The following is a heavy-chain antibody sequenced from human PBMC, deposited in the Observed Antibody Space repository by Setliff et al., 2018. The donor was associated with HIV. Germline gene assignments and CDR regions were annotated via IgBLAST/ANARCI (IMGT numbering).Heavy chain of an antibody. CDR1: GGSFSGYY. Sequence: SETLSLTCAVYGGSFSGYYWSWIRQPPGKGLEWIGEINHSGSTNHNPSLKSRVTISVDTSKNQFSLKLSSVTAADTAVYYCARGPGIAAAGTGYFDYWGQGTLVTVSS. J-gene: IGHJ4*02. V-gene: IGHV4-34*01. CDR2: INHSGST. D-gene: IGHD6-13*01. CDR3: ARGPGIAAAGTGYFDY.